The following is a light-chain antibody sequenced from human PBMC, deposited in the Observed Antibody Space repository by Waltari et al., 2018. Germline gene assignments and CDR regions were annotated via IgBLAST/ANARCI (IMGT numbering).Light chain of an antibody. V-gene: IGKV1-9*01. CDR2: AAS. J-gene: IGKJ4*01. Sequence: DIQLTQSPSFLSASVGDRVTISSRASQGISSYLAWYQQKPGKAPKLLIYAASTLQSSVPSRFSGSRSGTEFTLTFSSLQPEDFATYYCQQLDSYPNTFGGGTKVEIK. CDR3: QQLDSYPNT. CDR1: QGISSY.